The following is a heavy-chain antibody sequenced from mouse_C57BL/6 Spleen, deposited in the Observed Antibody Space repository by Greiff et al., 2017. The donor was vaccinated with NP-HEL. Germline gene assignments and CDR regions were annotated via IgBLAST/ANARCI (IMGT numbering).Heavy chain of an antibody. CDR2: IYPGSGNT. Sequence: VQLQQSGPELVKPGASVKISCKASGYSFTSYYIHWVKQRPGQGLEWIGWIYPGSGNTKYNEKFKGKATLTADTSSSTAYMQLSSLTSEDSAVYYCARWTGGVLYFDYWGQGTTLTVSS. CDR1: GYSFTSYY. V-gene: IGHV1-66*01. CDR3: ARWTGGVLYFDY. J-gene: IGHJ2*01.